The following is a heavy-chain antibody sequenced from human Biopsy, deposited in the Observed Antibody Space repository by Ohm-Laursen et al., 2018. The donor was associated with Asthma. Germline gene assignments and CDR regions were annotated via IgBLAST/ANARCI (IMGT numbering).Heavy chain of an antibody. CDR3: ARQSGQDNGDSSAFDT. D-gene: IGHD3-22*01. Sequence: SLRLSCSASGFVFSQCGMHWVRQGPGKGLEWVALVSSDGHNKYYEQSVKGRFTISRDNSRNRLDLQINRLSVEDSAVYFCARQSGQDNGDSSAFDTWGQGTKVAVSS. CDR2: VSSDGHNK. J-gene: IGHJ3*02. V-gene: IGHV3-30*03. CDR1: GFVFSQCG.